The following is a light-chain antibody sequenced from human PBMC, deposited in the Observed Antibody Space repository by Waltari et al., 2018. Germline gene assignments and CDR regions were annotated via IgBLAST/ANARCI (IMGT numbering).Light chain of an antibody. J-gene: IGLJ3*02. V-gene: IGLV6-57*04. CDR3: QSFWV. CDR1: GGSIASNS. Sequence: NFLLTQPHSVSGSPGETVVISCTRSGGSIASNSIPWYQQRPGSLPTTVIYKDDPRPSGVPDRFSGSIDGSSNSASRTISGLGTEDEADYYCQSFWVFGGGTKVTVL. CDR2: KDD.